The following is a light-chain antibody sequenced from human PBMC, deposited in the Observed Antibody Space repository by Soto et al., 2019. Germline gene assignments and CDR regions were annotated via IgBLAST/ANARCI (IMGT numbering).Light chain of an antibody. Sequence: QSVVTQPAPVCWSPWQTIHISCTGNSSDVGGYNYVSWYQQHPGKAPKLMIYDVSNRPSGVSNRFSGSKSGNTASLTISGLQAEDEADYYCSSYPSSSTPYVFGTGTKVTVL. CDR2: DVS. CDR1: SSDVGGYNY. V-gene: IGLV2-14*01. CDR3: SSYPSSSTPYV. J-gene: IGLJ1*01.